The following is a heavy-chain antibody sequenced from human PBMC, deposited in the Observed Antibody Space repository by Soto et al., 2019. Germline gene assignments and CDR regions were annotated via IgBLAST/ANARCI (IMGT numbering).Heavy chain of an antibody. Sequence: GGSLRLSCAASGVTLTSYAMTWVRQVPGEGLQWVSSISESGDSTYYADSVKGRFTTSRDNSKNTLYLQMNSLRAEDTAIYYCAKGSFGFDYWGQGTRVTVPS. V-gene: IGHV3-23*01. CDR2: ISESGDST. D-gene: IGHD3-10*01. J-gene: IGHJ4*02. CDR3: AKGSFGFDY. CDR1: GVTLTSYA.